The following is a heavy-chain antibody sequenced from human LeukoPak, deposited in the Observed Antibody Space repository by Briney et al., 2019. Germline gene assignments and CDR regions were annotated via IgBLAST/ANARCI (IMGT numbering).Heavy chain of an antibody. Sequence: ASVKVSCKASGGTFSSYAISWVRQAPGQGLEWMGWINTNTGNPTYAQGFTGRFVFSLDTSVSTAYLQISSLKAEDTAVYYCARELAHIAVAGTVYFDYWGQGTLVTVSS. V-gene: IGHV7-4-1*02. D-gene: IGHD6-19*01. CDR2: INTNTGNP. CDR3: ARELAHIAVAGTVYFDY. J-gene: IGHJ4*02. CDR1: GGTFSSYA.